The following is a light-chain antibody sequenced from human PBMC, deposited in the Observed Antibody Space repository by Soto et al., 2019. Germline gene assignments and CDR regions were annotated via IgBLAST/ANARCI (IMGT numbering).Light chain of an antibody. CDR2: EVS. V-gene: IGLV2-23*02. J-gene: IGLJ1*01. Sequence: QSVLTQAASVSGSPGQSITISCTRTNSDVGSYNLVSWYQQHPGKAPKVIIYEVSERPSGVSDRFSGSKSGNTASLMISGLQAEDEADYYCCSYAGSSTQSYVFGTGTKVTVL. CDR3: CSYAGSSTQSYV. CDR1: NSDVGSYNL.